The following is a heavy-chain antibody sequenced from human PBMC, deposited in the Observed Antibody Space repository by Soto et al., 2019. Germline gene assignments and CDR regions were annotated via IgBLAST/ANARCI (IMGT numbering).Heavy chain of an antibody. CDR2: IKEDGSEN. V-gene: IGHV3-7*05. J-gene: IGHJ6*02. Sequence: EVQLVESGGGLVQPGGSLRLSCAASGFTFSRYWMNWVRQAPGKGLEWVAYIKEDGSENYYVDSVKGRFTISSDNATQSLYLQMNSLRAEDTAVYYCARVRIGSTISPLHSPDADGCVDPKYYGIDVWGRGTTVTVSS. CDR1: GFTFSRYW. CDR3: ARVRIGSTISPLHSPDADGCVDPKYYGIDV. D-gene: IGHD5-12*01.